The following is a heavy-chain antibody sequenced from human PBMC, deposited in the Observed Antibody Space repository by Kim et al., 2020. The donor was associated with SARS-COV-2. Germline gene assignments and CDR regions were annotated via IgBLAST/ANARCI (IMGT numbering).Heavy chain of an antibody. CDR2: ISWDGDI. J-gene: IGHJ4*02. CDR3: ATGGGSSSLIDY. Sequence: GGSLRLSCAASGFMFGDFAMYWVRQAPGKGLEWVSGISWDGDIAYAASVKGRFTISSDNAKNSLYLQVKSLRTEDTALYYCATGGGSSSLIDYCCQGTLV. V-gene: IGHV3-9*01. CDR1: GFMFGDFA. D-gene: IGHD6-6*01.